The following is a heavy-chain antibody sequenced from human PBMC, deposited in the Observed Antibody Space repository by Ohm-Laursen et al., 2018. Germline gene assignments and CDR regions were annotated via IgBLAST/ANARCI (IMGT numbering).Heavy chain of an antibody. V-gene: IGHV3-48*03. CDR1: GFIFSSYE. J-gene: IGHJ2*01. Sequence: GSLRLSCAASGFIFSSYEMNWVRQAPGKGLEWVSYISSSGSPIYYADSVQGRFTISRDNAKNSLYLQMNSLRVEDTAVYYCARPKQWLGYFDLWGRGTLVTVSS. CDR2: ISSSGSPI. CDR3: ARPKQWLGYFDL. D-gene: IGHD6-19*01.